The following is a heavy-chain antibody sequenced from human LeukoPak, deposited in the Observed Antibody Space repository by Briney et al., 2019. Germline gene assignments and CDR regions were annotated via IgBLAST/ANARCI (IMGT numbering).Heavy chain of an antibody. CDR3: ARHPRIYCSGGSCYQYYFDY. J-gene: IGHJ4*02. CDR2: IYPGDSNT. CDR1: GYSISSCW. Sequence: GEFLMICCNGSGYSISSCWIGCVRQMPGKLVELMGIIYPGDSNTRYSPSFQGQVTISADKSISTAYLQWSSLKASDTAMYYCARHPRIYCSGGSCYQYYFDYWGQGTLVTVSS. D-gene: IGHD2-15*01. V-gene: IGHV5-51*01.